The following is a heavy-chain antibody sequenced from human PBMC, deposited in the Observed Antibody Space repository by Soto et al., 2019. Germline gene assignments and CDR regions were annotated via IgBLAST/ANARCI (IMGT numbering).Heavy chain of an antibody. CDR1: GYTFGNND. CDR2: MNPNSGNT. Sequence: ASVKVSCKASGYTFGNNDISWVLQATGQGLEWMGWMNPNSGNTSYAQKFQGRVSMTRNTSITTAYLELSSLRSDDTAIYYCARMATSGTLNWFDPWGQGTLVTVSS. CDR3: ARMATSGTLNWFDP. V-gene: IGHV1-8*01. J-gene: IGHJ5*02.